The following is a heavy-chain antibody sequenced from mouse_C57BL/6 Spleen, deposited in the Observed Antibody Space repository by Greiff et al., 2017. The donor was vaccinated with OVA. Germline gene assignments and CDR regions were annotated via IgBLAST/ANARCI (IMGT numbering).Heavy chain of an antibody. J-gene: IGHJ3*01. CDR2: SRNKANDYTT. CDR3: ARDAGGN. Sequence: EVQLVESGGGLVQSGRSLRLSCATSGFTFSDFYMEWVRQAPGKGLEWIAASRNKANDYTTEYSASVKGRFIVSRDTSQSILYLQMNALGAEDTAIYYCARDAGGNWGQGTLVTVSA. CDR1: GFTFSDFY. V-gene: IGHV7-1*01.